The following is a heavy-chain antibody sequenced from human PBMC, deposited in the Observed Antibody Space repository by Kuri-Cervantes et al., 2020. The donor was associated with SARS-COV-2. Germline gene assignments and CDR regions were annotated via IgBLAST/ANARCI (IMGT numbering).Heavy chain of an antibody. CDR3: ARDSITMVQGVTSDAFDI. CDR2: ISSSGSTI. D-gene: IGHD3-10*01. Sequence: GGSLRLSCAASGFTFSDCYMSWIRQAPGKGLEWVSYISSSGSTIYYADSVKGRFTISRDNAKNSLYLQMNSLRAEDTAVYYCARDSITMVQGVTSDAFDIWGQGTMVTVSS. J-gene: IGHJ3*02. V-gene: IGHV3-11*01. CDR1: GFTFSDCY.